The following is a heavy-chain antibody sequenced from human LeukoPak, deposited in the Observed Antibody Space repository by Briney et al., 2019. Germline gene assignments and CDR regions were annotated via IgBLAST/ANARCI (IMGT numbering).Heavy chain of an antibody. CDR3: ARSGHQLLYPNFDY. D-gene: IGHD2-2*02. Sequence: SETLSLTCAVYGGSFSGYYWSWIRQPPGKGLEWIGKINHSGSTNYNPSLKSRVTISVDTSKNQFSLKLSSVTAADTAVYYCARSGHQLLYPNFDYWGQGTLVTVSS. J-gene: IGHJ4*02. CDR1: GGSFSGYY. V-gene: IGHV4-34*01. CDR2: INHSGST.